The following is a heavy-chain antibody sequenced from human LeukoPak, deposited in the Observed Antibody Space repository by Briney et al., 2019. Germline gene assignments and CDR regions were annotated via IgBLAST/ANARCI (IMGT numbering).Heavy chain of an antibody. J-gene: IGHJ6*02. CDR2: IDPSDSYT. CDR1: GYSFTSYW. V-gene: IGHV5-10-1*01. Sequence: GESLRISCKGSGYSFTSYWISWVRQMPGKGLEWMGRIDPSDSYTNYSPSFQGHVTISADKSISTAYLQWSSLKASDTAMYYCASTSSSSPYCYYGMDVWGQGTTVTVSS. CDR3: ASTSSSSPYCYYGMDV. D-gene: IGHD6-13*01.